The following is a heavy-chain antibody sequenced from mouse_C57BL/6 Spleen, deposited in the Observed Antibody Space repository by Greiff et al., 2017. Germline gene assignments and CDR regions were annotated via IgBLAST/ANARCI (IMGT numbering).Heavy chain of an antibody. V-gene: IGHV5-17*01. CDR1: GFTFSDYG. J-gene: IGHJ1*03. CDR2: ISSGSSTF. D-gene: IGHD2-5*01. CDR3: AREGYYSNDWYFDV. Sequence: EVQLVESGGGLVKPGGSLKLSCAASGFTFSDYGMHWVRQAPEKGLEWVAYISSGSSTFYYADTVKGRFTISRDNAKNTLFLQMTSLRSEDTAMYYCAREGYYSNDWYFDVWGTGTTVTVSS.